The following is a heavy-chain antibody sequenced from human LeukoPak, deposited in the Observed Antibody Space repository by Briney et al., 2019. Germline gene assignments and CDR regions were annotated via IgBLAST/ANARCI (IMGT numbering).Heavy chain of an antibody. V-gene: IGHV4-30-2*01. J-gene: IGHJ4*02. D-gene: IGHD6-13*01. Sequence: SETLSLTCTVSGGSISSGGYYWSWIRQPPGKGLEWIGYIYHSGSTYYNPSLKSRVTISVDRSKNQFSLKLSSVTAADTAVYYCAREGSSLDYWGQGTLVTVSS. CDR2: IYHSGST. CDR3: AREGSSLDY. CDR1: GGSISSGGYY.